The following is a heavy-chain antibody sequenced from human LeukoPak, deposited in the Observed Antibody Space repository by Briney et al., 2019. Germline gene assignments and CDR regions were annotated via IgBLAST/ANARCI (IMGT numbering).Heavy chain of an antibody. CDR3: AKSSGYSYGSGYYFDY. D-gene: IGHD5-18*01. Sequence: GGSLRLSCAASGFTVSSNYMSWVRQAPGKGLEWVSVIYSGGSTYYADSVKGRFTISRDNSKNTLYLQMNSLRAEDTAVYYCAKSSGYSYGSGYYFDYWGQGTLVTVSS. V-gene: IGHV3-53*01. J-gene: IGHJ4*02. CDR1: GFTVSSNY. CDR2: IYSGGST.